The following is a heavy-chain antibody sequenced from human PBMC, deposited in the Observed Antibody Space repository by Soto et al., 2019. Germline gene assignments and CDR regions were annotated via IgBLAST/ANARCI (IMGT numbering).Heavy chain of an antibody. Sequence: QVQLVESGGGVVHPGRSLRLSWAASGFTFSSYAMHWVRQAPGKGLAWVAFISYDGSNKYYADSVKGQFTISRDNSKNTLYLQMNSLRAEDTAFYYCAREPDRSGWGRFDYWGQGSLVTVSS. CDR3: AREPDRSGWGRFDY. J-gene: IGHJ4*02. V-gene: IGHV3-30-3*01. D-gene: IGHD6-19*01. CDR2: ISYDGSNK. CDR1: GFTFSSYA.